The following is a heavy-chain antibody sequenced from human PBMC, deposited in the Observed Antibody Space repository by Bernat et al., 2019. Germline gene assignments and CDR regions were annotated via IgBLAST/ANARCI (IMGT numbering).Heavy chain of an antibody. D-gene: IGHD6-19*01. CDR2: IRSKANSYAT. CDR1: GFTFSGSA. CDR3: TRHGIEVAGFEDY. J-gene: IGHJ4*02. Sequence: EVQLVESGGGLVQPGGSLKLSCAVSGFTFSGSAMHWVRQASGKGLEWVGRIRSKANSYATAYAASVKGRFTISRDDSKNTAYLQMNSLKTEDTAVYYCTRHGIEVAGFEDYWGQGTLVTVSS. V-gene: IGHV3-73*02.